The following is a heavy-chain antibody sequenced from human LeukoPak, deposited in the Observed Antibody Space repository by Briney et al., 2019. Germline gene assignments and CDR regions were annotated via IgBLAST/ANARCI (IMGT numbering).Heavy chain of an antibody. CDR2: INHSGST. CDR3: ASAPYYDFWSGYKWIDY. CDR1: GGSFSGYY. J-gene: IGHJ4*02. V-gene: IGHV4-34*01. D-gene: IGHD3-3*01. Sequence: SETLSLTCAVFGGSFSGYYWSWIRQPPGKGLEWIGEINHSGSTNYNPSLKSRVTISVDTSKNQFSLKLSSVTAADTAVYYCASAPYYDFWSGYKWIDYWGQGTLVTVSS.